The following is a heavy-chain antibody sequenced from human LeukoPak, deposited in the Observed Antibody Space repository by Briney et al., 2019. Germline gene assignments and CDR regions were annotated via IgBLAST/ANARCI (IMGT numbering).Heavy chain of an antibody. V-gene: IGHV1-18*01. Sequence: ASVKVSCKASGYTFTSYGISWVRQAPGQGLEWMGWISAYNGNTNYAQKFQGRVTITADKSTSTAYVELSSLRSEDTAVYYCARGQQLGAFDIWGQGTMVTVSS. CDR1: GYTFTSYG. D-gene: IGHD6-13*01. CDR3: ARGQQLGAFDI. CDR2: ISAYNGNT. J-gene: IGHJ3*02.